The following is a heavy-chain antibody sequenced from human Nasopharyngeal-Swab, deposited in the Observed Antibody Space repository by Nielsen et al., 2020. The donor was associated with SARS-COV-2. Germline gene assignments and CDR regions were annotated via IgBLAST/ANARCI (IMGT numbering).Heavy chain of an antibody. V-gene: IGHV3-33*01. CDR2: IWYDGSNK. CDR1: GFTFSSYG. D-gene: IGHD5-18*01. J-gene: IGHJ4*02. Sequence: GESLKISCAASGFTFSSYGIHWVRQAPGKGLEWVAVIWYDGSNKYYADSVKGRFTISRDNSKNTLYLQMNSLRAEDTAVYYCARDGYGFDYWGQGTLVTVSS. CDR3: ARDGYGFDY.